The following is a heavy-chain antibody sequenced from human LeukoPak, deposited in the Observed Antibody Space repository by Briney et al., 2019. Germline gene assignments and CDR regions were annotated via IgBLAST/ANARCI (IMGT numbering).Heavy chain of an antibody. CDR1: GFTFSSYG. V-gene: IGHV3-33*01. CDR2: IWYDGSNK. D-gene: IGHD3-10*01. Sequence: SGGSLRLSCAASGFTFSSYGMHWVRQAPGKGLEWVAVIWYDGSNKYYADSVKGRFTISGDNSKNTLYLQMNSLRAEDTAVYYCARDLYYGSGSYSFFDYWGQGTLVTVSS. CDR3: ARDLYYGSGSYSFFDY. J-gene: IGHJ4*02.